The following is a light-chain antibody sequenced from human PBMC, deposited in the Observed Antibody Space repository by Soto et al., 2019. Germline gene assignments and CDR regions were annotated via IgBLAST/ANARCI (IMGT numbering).Light chain of an antibody. CDR3: QVCERFSDHNFV. CDR2: DDK. CDR1: NIGTKS. Sequence: SYELTQPPSVSVSPGQTASITCGGDNIGTKSGHWYQQRPGQAPVLVVYDDKKRPSGIPERFSGSNSGNTATLTISRVETGDEADYYCQVCERFSDHNFVFGDGTKVTVL. J-gene: IGLJ1*01. V-gene: IGLV3-21*02.